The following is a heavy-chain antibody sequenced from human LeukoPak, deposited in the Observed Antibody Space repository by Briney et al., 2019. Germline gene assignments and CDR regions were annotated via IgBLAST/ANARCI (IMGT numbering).Heavy chain of an antibody. CDR1: GFTFDDYA. CDR3: ARGVYAFDI. J-gene: IGHJ3*02. V-gene: IGHV3-43*02. Sequence: PGGSLRLSCAASGFTFDDYAMHWVRQAPGKGLEWVSLICGDGGRTYYADSVKGRFTISRDNAKNSLYLQMISLRAEDTAVYYCARGVYAFDIWGQGTMVTVSS. D-gene: IGHD6-13*01. CDR2: ICGDGGRT.